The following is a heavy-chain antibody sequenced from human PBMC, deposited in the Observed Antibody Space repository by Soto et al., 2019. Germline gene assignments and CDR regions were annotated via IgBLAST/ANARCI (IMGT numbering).Heavy chain of an antibody. CDR1: GFTFSHYS. Sequence: EVQLVESGGGLVKPGESLRLACAASGFTFSHYSMNWVRQAPGKGLEWVSSMSSTGSFMYYADSVKGRFTISRDSAKESLYLQMNNLRGQDTAVYYRAKGGGITGVDYMEVWDTGNTVIVSS. V-gene: IGHV3-21*01. CDR2: MSSTGSFM. CDR3: AKGGGITGVDYMEV. D-gene: IGHD2-8*02. J-gene: IGHJ6*03.